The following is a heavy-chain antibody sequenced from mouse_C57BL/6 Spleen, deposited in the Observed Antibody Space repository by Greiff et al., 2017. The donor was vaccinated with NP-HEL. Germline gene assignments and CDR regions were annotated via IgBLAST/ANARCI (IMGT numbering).Heavy chain of an antibody. J-gene: IGHJ2*01. Sequence: QVQLQQSGAELMKPGASVKLSCKATGYTFTGYWIEWVKQRPGHGLEWIGEILPGRGSTNYNEKFKGKATFTADTSSNTAYMQLSSLTTEDSAIYYCARNYYGSSLFDYWGQGTTLTVSS. D-gene: IGHD1-1*01. V-gene: IGHV1-9*01. CDR2: ILPGRGST. CDR3: ARNYYGSSLFDY. CDR1: GYTFTGYW.